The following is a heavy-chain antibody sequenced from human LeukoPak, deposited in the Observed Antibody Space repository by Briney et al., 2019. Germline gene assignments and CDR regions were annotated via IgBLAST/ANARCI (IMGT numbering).Heavy chain of an antibody. V-gene: IGHV4-59*01. CDR1: GDSISTYY. CDR2: IHHSGKT. J-gene: IGHJ6*03. D-gene: IGHD4-17*01. Sequence: SETLSLTCTVSGDSISTYYWSWIRQPPGKGLEWIGYIHHSGKTNSNPSLKSRVTISADTSKNQFSLKLSSVTAADTAVYYCARSSPTVTLYYYYYYMDVWGKGTTVTVSS. CDR3: ARSSPTVTLYYYYYYMDV.